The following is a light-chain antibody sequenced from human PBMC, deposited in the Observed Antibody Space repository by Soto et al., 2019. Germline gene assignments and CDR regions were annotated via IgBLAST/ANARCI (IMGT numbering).Light chain of an antibody. Sequence: DIEMTQSPDSLAVSLGEMATINCQSSQSVLYSSTNNNYLAWFQQKPGQPPKLLIYWASTREFGVPDRFSGSGSGTDFTITISSLKAEDVAVYSCQKYYTTPWTFGQGTKVEIK. V-gene: IGKV4-1*01. CDR2: WAS. J-gene: IGKJ1*01. CDR1: QSVLYSSTNNNY. CDR3: QKYYTTPWT.